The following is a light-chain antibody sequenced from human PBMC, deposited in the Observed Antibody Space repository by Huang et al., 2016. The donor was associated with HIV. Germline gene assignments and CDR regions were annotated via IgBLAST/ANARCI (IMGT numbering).Light chain of an antibody. CDR1: QAIRTD. V-gene: IGKV1-6*01. J-gene: IGKJ1*01. CDR3: LQDYNYPRT. Sequence: AIQMTQAPSSLSASVGDRVTITCRESQAIRTDLGWYQQRPGKAPKFLLYAASELHSGVPLRFSGSGSGTDFTLTISSLQPEDFATYYCLQDYNYPRTFGQGTKVKI. CDR2: AAS.